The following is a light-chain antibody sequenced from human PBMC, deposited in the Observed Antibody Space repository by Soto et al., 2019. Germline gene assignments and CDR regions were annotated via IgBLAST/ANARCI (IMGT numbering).Light chain of an antibody. CDR2: GNS. V-gene: IGLV1-40*01. J-gene: IGLJ1*01. Sequence: QSVLTQPPSVSGAPGQRVTISCTGSSSNIGAGYDVHWYQQLPGTAPKLLMYGNSNRPSGVPDRFSGSKSGTSASLAITGLQPEDEAVYYCQSYGSSLIVFGTGTKVTVL. CDR3: QSYGSSLIV. CDR1: SSNIGAGYD.